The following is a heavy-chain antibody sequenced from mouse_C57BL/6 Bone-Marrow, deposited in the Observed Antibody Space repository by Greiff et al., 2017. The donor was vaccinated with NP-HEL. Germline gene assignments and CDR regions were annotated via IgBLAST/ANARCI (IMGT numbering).Heavy chain of an antibody. CDR2: IYPGDGDT. Sequence: VQLVESGPELVKPGASVKISCKASGYAFSSSWMNWVKQRPGKGLEWIGRIYPGDGDTNYNGKFKGKATLTADKSSSTAYMQLSSLTSEDSAVYFCARSFNWDYFDYWGQGTTLTVSS. CDR1: GYAFSSSW. J-gene: IGHJ2*01. CDR3: ARSFNWDYFDY. V-gene: IGHV1-82*01. D-gene: IGHD4-1*01.